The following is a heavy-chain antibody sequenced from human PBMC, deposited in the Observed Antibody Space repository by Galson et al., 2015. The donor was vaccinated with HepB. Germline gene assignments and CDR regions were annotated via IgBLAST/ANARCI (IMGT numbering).Heavy chain of an antibody. J-gene: IGHJ6*02. Sequence: SLRLSCAASGFTFSNYAMSWVRQAPGKGLEWVSSISGSGGSGSTYSANSVRGRFTISRDDSKNTLYLQMNSLRAENTALYYCAKGTGDGRYYYYYYVMDVWGQGTTVTVSS. V-gene: IGHV3-23*01. D-gene: IGHD1-14*01. CDR3: AKGTGDGRYYYYYYVMDV. CDR2: ISGSGGSGST. CDR1: GFTFSNYA.